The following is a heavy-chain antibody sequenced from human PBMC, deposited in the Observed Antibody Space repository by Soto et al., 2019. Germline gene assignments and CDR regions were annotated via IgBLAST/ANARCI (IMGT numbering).Heavy chain of an antibody. D-gene: IGHD3-16*01. CDR3: ARDLGAVGSFDY. V-gene: IGHV3-30-3*01. CDR1: GFTFSSYA. J-gene: IGHJ4*02. Sequence: QVQLVESGGGVVQPGRSLRLSCAASGFTFSSYAMHWVRQAPGKGLEWVAVISYDGSNKYYADSVKGRFTISRDNSKNTLYLQMNSLRAEDTAVYYCARDLGAVGSFDYWGQGTLVTVSS. CDR2: ISYDGSNK.